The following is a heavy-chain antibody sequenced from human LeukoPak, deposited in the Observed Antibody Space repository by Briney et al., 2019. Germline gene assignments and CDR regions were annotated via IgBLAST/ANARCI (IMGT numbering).Heavy chain of an antibody. J-gene: IGHJ3*02. CDR1: GGSISSYY. Sequence: SETLSLTCTVSGGSISSYYWSWIRQPPGKGLEWIGYIYYSGSTNYNPSLKSRVTISVDTSKNQFSLKLSSVTAADTAVYYCAMGIHRYYDSSGYYAWEAFDIWGQGTMVTVSS. D-gene: IGHD3-22*01. V-gene: IGHV4-59*08. CDR2: IYYSGST. CDR3: AMGIHRYYDSSGYYAWEAFDI.